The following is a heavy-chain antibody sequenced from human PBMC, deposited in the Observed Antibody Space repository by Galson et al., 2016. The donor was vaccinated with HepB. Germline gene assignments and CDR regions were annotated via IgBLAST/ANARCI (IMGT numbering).Heavy chain of an antibody. CDR2: IGPDGSSQ. V-gene: IGHV3-7*01. J-gene: IGHJ4*02. CDR1: GFTFNTYA. Sequence: SLRLSCAASGFTFNTYAMSWVRQAPGKGLEWVANIGPDGSSQYYVDSVKGRFTISRDNARNSLYLQMNSLRVEDTAVYYCLGTGEAADWGQGTLVTVSS. CDR3: LGTGEAAD. D-gene: IGHD2-8*02.